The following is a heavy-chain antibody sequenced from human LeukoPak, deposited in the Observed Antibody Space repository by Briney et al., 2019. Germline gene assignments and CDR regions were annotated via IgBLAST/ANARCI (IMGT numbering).Heavy chain of an antibody. CDR3: ASPFHYY. CDR1: GGSFSGYY. CDR2: IYYSGST. J-gene: IGHJ4*02. Sequence: SETLSLTCAVYGGSFSGYYWSWIRQPPGKGLEWIGSIYYSGSTYYNPSLKSRVTISVDTSKNQFSLKLSSVTAADTAVYYCASPFHYYWGQGTLVTVSS. V-gene: IGHV4-34*01.